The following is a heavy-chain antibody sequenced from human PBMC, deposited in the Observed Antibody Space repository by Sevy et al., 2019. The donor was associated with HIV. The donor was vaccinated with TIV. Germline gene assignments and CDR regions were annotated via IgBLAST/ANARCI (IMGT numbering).Heavy chain of an antibody. D-gene: IGHD3-3*01. CDR3: AKHDFWSGYYSIGKSYYYYYMDV. CDR1: GFTFSSYA. Sequence: GGSLRLSCAASGFTFSSYAMSWVRQAPGKGLEWVSAISGSGGSTCYADSVKGRFTISRDNSKNTLYLQMNSLRAEDTAVYYCAKHDFWSGYYSIGKSYYYYYMDVWGKGTTVTVSS. V-gene: IGHV3-23*01. CDR2: ISGSGGST. J-gene: IGHJ6*03.